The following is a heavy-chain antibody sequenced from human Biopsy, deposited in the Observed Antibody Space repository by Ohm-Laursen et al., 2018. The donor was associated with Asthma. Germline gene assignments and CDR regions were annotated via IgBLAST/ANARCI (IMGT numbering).Heavy chain of an antibody. D-gene: IGHD1-20*01. CDR1: GGYLTGHY. Sequence: SETLSLTCTVYGGYLTGHYWNWIRQPPGKGLEWIGEIDQSGYTNYNPSLKSRVTISADTSKNQFHLNPSSVTAADTAVYFCARAAITGIRGWFDPWGQGTQVTVSS. V-gene: IGHV4-34*01. CDR2: IDQSGYT. CDR3: ARAAITGIRGWFDP. J-gene: IGHJ5*02.